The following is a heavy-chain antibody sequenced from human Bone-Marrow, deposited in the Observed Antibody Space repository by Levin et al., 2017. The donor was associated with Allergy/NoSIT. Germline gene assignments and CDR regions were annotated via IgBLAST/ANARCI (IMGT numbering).Heavy chain of an antibody. Sequence: SETLSLTCTVSGGSISSSSYYWGWIRQPPGKGLEWIGSIYYSGSTYYNPSLKSRVTISVDTSKNQFSLKLSSVTAADTAVYYCGKAAYCGGACYRTHTFDIWGQGTMVTVSS. D-gene: IGHD2-21*02. V-gene: IGHV4-39*07. CDR2: IYYSGST. CDR1: GGSISSSSYY. J-gene: IGHJ3*02. CDR3: GKAAYCGGACYRTHTFDI.